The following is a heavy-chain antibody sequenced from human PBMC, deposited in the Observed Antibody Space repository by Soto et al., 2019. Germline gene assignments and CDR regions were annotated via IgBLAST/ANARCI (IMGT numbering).Heavy chain of an antibody. CDR3: ARGPNYDYIWGSHLDY. V-gene: IGHV1-2*04. J-gene: IGHJ4*02. CDR1: GYTFTGYY. Sequence: GASVKVSCKASGYTFTGYYMHWVRQAPGQGLEWMGWINPNSGGTNYAQKFRGWVTMTRDTSISTAYMELSRLRSEDTAVYYCARGPNYDYIWGSHLDYWGQGTLVTVSS. CDR2: INPNSGGT. D-gene: IGHD3-16*01.